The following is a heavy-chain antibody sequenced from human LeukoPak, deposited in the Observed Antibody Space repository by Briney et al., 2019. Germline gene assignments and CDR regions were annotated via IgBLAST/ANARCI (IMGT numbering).Heavy chain of an antibody. J-gene: IGHJ4*02. Sequence: ASVKVSCKASGGTFSSYAISWVRQAPGQGLEWMGRIIPILGIANYAQKFQGRVTITADKSTSTAYMELSSLRSEDTAVYYCAREEPDFWSGYWGQGTLVTVSS. V-gene: IGHV1-69*04. CDR2: IIPILGIA. D-gene: IGHD3-3*01. CDR3: AREEPDFWSGY. CDR1: GGTFSSYA.